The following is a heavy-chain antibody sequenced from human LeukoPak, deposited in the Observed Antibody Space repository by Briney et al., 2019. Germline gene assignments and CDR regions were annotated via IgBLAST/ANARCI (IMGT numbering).Heavy chain of an antibody. Sequence: SETLSLTCTVSGGSISSSSYYWGWIRQPPGKGLECIGSIYYSGGTYYNPSLKSRVTISVDTSKNQFSLKLSSVTAADTAVYYCARHQQAITMVRGVRGGWFDPWGQGTLVTVSS. D-gene: IGHD3-10*01. V-gene: IGHV4-39*01. J-gene: IGHJ5*02. CDR1: GGSISSSSYY. CDR3: ARHQQAITMVRGVRGGWFDP. CDR2: IYYSGGT.